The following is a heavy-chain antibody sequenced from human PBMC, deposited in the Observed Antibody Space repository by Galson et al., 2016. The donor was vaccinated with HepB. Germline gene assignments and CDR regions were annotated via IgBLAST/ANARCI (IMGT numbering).Heavy chain of an antibody. CDR2: IYPNDYDT. Sequence: QSGAEVTKPGESLKISCKGSGYNFADYWIGWVRQMPGKGLEWMGIIYPNDYDTRYSRSFQGQITISADGSISTAYLQWSSLKASDTDMYYCAFPYCYGNNLQYFDSWGHGTLVTVSS. D-gene: IGHD4-23*01. J-gene: IGHJ4*01. V-gene: IGHV5-51*01. CDR1: GYNFADYW. CDR3: AFPYCYGNNLQYFDS.